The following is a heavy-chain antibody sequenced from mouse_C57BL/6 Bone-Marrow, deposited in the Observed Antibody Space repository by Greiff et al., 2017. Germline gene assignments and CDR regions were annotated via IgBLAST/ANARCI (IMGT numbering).Heavy chain of an antibody. CDR3: ARRDSYYYGSSYDYAMDD. CDR2: INPNNGGT. Sequence: EVQLQQSGPELVKPGASVKISCKASGYTFTDYYMNWVKQSHGKSLEWIGDINPNNGGTSYNQKFKGKATLTVDKSSSTAYMELRSLTSEDSAVYYCARRDSYYYGSSYDYAMDDWGQGTSVTVSS. D-gene: IGHD1-1*01. J-gene: IGHJ4*01. CDR1: GYTFTDYY. V-gene: IGHV1-26*01.